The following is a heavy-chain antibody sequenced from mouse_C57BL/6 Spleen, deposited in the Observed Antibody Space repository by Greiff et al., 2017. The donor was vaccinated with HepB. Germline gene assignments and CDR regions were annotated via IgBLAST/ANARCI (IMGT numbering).Heavy chain of an antibody. CDR3: TREEGPSYAMDY. CDR2: ISSGGDYN. Sequence: EVMLVESGEGLVKPGGSLKLSCAASGFTFSSYAMSWVRQTPEKRLEWVAYISSGGDYNYYADTLKGRFTISRDKARNTLYLQMSSLKSEDTAMYYCTREEGPSYAMDYWGQGTSVTVSS. D-gene: IGHD3-3*01. CDR1: GFTFSSYA. V-gene: IGHV5-9-1*02. J-gene: IGHJ4*01.